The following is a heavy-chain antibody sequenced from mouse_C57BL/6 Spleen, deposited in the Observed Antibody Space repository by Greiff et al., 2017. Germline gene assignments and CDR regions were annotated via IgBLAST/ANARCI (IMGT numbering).Heavy chain of an antibody. D-gene: IGHD1-1*01. CDR3: ARGRITTGAMDY. CDR2: ISSGSSTI. Sequence: DVKLVESGGGLVKPGGSLKLSCAASGFTFSDYGMHWVRQAPEKGLEWVAYISSGSSTIYYADTVKGRFTISRDNAKNTLFLQMTSLRSEVTAMYYCARGRITTGAMDYWGQGTSVTVSS. V-gene: IGHV5-17*01. CDR1: GFTFSDYG. J-gene: IGHJ4*01.